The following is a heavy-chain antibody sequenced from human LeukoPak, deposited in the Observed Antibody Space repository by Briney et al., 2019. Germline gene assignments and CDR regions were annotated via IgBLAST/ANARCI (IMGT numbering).Heavy chain of an antibody. CDR2: IKRDGSEK. CDR3: ARHWEGVESDAFDI. Sequence: PGGSLRLSCEASGFTFSNYWMTWVRQAPGKGLEWVANIKRDGSEKYYVDSVKGRFTISRDNAKNSLYLQMNSLRAEDTAVYYCARHWEGVESDAFDIWGQGTMVTVSS. CDR1: GFTFSNYW. D-gene: IGHD1-26*01. J-gene: IGHJ3*02. V-gene: IGHV3-7*05.